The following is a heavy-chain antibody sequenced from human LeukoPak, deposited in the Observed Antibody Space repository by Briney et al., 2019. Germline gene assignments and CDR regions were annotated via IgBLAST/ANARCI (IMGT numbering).Heavy chain of an antibody. Sequence: SETLSLTCTVSGYSISSGYYWGWIRQPPGKGLEWIGSIYHSGSTYYNPSLKSRVTISVDTSKNQFSLKLSSVAAADTAVYYCARRGSSSSPGFDLWGRGTLVTVSS. CDR2: IYHSGST. J-gene: IGHJ2*01. CDR3: ARRGSSSSPGFDL. D-gene: IGHD6-6*01. V-gene: IGHV4-38-2*02. CDR1: GYSISSGYY.